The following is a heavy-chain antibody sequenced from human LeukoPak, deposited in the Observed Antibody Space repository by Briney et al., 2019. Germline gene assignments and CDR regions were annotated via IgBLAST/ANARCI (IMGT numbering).Heavy chain of an antibody. V-gene: IGHV4-4*02. CDR3: AIDYDILTGYYLTAFDI. Sequence: SETLSLTCAVSGGSISSSNWWNWVRQPPGKGLEWIGSIYYSGSTYYNPSLKSRVTISVDTSKNQFSLKLSSVTAADTAVYYCAIDYDILTGYYLTAFDIWGQGTMVTVSS. CDR1: GGSISSSNW. J-gene: IGHJ3*02. D-gene: IGHD3-9*01. CDR2: IYYSGST.